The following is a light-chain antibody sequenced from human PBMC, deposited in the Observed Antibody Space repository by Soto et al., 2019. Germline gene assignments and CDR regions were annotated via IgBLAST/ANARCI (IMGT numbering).Light chain of an antibody. CDR1: SSNIGNNY. CDR2: ANN. J-gene: IGLJ2*01. Sequence: QSVLPQPPSVSAAPGQKVTISCSGSSSNIGNNYVSWYQQLPGTATKLLIYANNKRHSGIPDRFSCAKAGTSATMGITGLQTGDEADYYCGTWDSSLSDSVVFGGGTKLTVL. V-gene: IGLV1-51*01. CDR3: GTWDSSLSDSVV.